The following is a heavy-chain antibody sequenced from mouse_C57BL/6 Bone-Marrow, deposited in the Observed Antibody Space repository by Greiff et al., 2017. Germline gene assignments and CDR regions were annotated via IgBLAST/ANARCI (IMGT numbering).Heavy chain of an antibody. D-gene: IGHD2-4*01. CDR2: ISDGGSYT. CDR1: GFTFSSYA. V-gene: IGHV5-4*01. J-gene: IGHJ1*03. Sequence: EVHLVESGGGLVKPGGSLKLSCAASGFTFSSYAMSWVRQTPEKRLEWVATISDGGSYTYYPDNVKGRFTISRDNAKNNLYLQMSQLKSEDTAMYYCARDDYGIWYFDVWGTGTTVTVSS. CDR3: ARDDYGIWYFDV.